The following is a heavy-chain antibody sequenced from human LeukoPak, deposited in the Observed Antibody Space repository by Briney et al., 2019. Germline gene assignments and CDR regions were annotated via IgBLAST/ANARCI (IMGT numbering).Heavy chain of an antibody. CDR3: AREIVSAVAGNFDY. CDR2: ISNTDETR. D-gene: IGHD6-19*01. J-gene: IGHJ4*02. Sequence: GGSLRPSRAASGFNFRSYEMNWVRQAPGKGLEWVSYISNTDETRTYADSVKGRFTISRDNAKNSLHLEMNSLRAEDTAVYYCAREIVSAVAGNFDYWGQGTLVTVSS. V-gene: IGHV3-48*03. CDR1: GFNFRSYE.